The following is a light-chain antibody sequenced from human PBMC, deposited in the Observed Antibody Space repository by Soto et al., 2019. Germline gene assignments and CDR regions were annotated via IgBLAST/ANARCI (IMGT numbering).Light chain of an antibody. CDR3: HQFCDSPQT. CDR2: STS. Sequence: EIVLTQSPGTLSLSPGDRATLSCRASQSLSVSYIAWYQQKPVQAPRLLIYSTSTRAAGIPDRFTGRGSETHFTLAISRLEPEDFAVYYCHQFCDSPQTFGHGTKVDIK. J-gene: IGKJ1*01. V-gene: IGKV3-20*01. CDR1: QSLSVSY.